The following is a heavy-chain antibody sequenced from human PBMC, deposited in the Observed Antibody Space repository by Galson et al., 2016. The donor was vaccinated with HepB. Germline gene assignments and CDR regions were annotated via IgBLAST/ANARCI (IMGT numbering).Heavy chain of an antibody. Sequence: SLRLSCAASGFTFSNAWMNWVRQAPGKGLEWVGRIKSKTDGGTTDYAAPVKGRFTISRDDSKRTAYLQMNGLKTEDTATYYCARFGYDFLTGYIDDWGQGTLVIVSS. V-gene: IGHV3-15*07. CDR2: IKSKTDGGTT. D-gene: IGHD3-9*01. CDR1: GFTFSNAW. J-gene: IGHJ4*02. CDR3: ARFGYDFLTGYIDD.